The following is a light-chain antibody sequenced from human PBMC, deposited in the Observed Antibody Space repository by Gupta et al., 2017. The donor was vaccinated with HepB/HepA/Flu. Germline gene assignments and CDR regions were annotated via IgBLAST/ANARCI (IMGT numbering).Light chain of an antibody. J-gene: IGLJ3*02. CDR3: QTWGTGIRV. V-gene: IGLV4-69*01. CDR2: LNSDGSH. CDR1: SGHSSYA. Sequence: LVLTQSPSASASLGAAVKLTSTLSSGHSSYAIAWHQQQPEKGPRYLMKLNSDGSHSKGDGIPDRFSGSSSGAERYLTISSLQSEDEADYYCQTWGTGIRVFGGGTKLTVL.